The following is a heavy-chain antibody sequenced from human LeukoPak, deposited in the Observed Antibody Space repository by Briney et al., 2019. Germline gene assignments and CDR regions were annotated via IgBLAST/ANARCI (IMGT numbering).Heavy chain of an antibody. CDR3: AKGAYDFLEIAYFDY. CDR1: GFSFSSFA. V-gene: IGHV3-23*01. D-gene: IGHD3-3*01. J-gene: IGHJ4*02. Sequence: PGGSLRLSCAASGFSFSSFALTWVRQTPEKGLEWVASITSGGGATHFASSATGRFTISRDNSKNTLFLQMNSLRAEDTAIYYCAKGAYDFLEIAYFDYWGQGALVTVSS. CDR2: ITSGGGAT.